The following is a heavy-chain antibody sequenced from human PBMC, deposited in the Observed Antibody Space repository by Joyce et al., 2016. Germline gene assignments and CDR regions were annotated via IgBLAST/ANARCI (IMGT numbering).Heavy chain of an antibody. V-gene: IGHV1-2*02. CDR1: EYTFIDYY. J-gene: IGHJ4*02. Sequence: QVQLVQSGAEVKKPGASVKVSCQTSEYTFIDYYLHWVRQAPGQGLEWMGWINPDTGDTYYAQKFQGRVTMTRDTSISTLYMEMSRLRSGDTAVYYCARGVTMAGFDYWGQGTLVSVSS. CDR2: INPDTGDT. CDR3: ARGVTMAGFDY. D-gene: IGHD3-10*01.